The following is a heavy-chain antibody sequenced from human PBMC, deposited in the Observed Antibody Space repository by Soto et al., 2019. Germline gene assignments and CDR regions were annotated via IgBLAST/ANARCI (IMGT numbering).Heavy chain of an antibody. J-gene: IGHJ4*02. CDR3: ASRPPGTNHLGVLDF. V-gene: IGHV3-7*03. Sequence: PGGSLRLSCAASGFTFSDYWMTWVRQAPGKGLEWVASIKKDGSVKYYVDSVKGRFTISRDNARNSLYLQMYSLRVDDTALYYCASRPPGTNHLGVLDFWGQGALVTVSS. D-gene: IGHD3-10*01. CDR1: GFTFSDYW. CDR2: IKKDGSVK.